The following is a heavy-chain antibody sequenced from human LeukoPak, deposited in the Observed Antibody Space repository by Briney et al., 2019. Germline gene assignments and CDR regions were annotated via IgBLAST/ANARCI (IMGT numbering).Heavy chain of an antibody. CDR2: VNTNSGGT. J-gene: IGHJ6*03. Sequence: ASVRVSCKVSGYTITGYNMHWGRHAHRQGHGWMWCVNTNSGGTNYAQKFQGRVTITGDTSMSTAYMELSSLRSDDTAVYYCTTDVVPSVYYMDVWGKGTTVTVSS. CDR3: TTDVVPSVYYMDV. V-gene: IGHV1-2*02. D-gene: IGHD2-2*01. CDR1: GYTITGYN.